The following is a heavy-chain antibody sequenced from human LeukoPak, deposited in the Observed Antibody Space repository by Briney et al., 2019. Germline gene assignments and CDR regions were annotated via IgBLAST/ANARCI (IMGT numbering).Heavy chain of an antibody. V-gene: IGHV4-61*01. D-gene: IGHD4-17*01. CDR3: AREYGD. CDR2: IYDSGTT. J-gene: IGHJ4*02. Sequence: PSETLSLTCTVSAGSVSSGNYYWNWIRQPPGKGLEGIGLIYDSGTTNYTPSLKSRVAISVDTSKNQFSLKLSSVAAADTAVYYCAREYGDWGQGTLVTVSS. CDR1: AGSVSSGNYY.